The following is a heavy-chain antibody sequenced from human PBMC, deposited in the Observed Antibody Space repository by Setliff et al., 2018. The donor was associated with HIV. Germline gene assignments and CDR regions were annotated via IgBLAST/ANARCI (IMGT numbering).Heavy chain of an antibody. CDR3: ARGRMATVLIRNWIDP. J-gene: IGHJ5*02. CDR1: GGSLSGYY. CDR2: INHSGST. V-gene: IGHV4-34*01. D-gene: IGHD4-4*01. Sequence: PSETLSLTFAVYGGSLSGYYWTWIRQPPGKGLEWIGEINHSGSTNYNPSLNSRVTISIDTSKNQFSLKLSSVTAADTAMYYCARGRMATVLIRNWIDPWGQGSLVTVSS.